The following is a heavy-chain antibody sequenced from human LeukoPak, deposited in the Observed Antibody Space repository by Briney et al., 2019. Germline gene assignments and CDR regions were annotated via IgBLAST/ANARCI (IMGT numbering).Heavy chain of an antibody. J-gene: IGHJ4*02. CDR3: VREWRYCSSTSCIDY. CDR1: GYTFTSYG. Sequence: ASVKVSCRASGYTFTSYGISWVRQAPGQGLEWMGWISAYNGNTNYAQKLQGRVTMTTDTSTSTAYMELRSLRSDDTAVYYCVREWRYCSSTSCIDYWGQGTLVTVSS. D-gene: IGHD2-2*01. V-gene: IGHV1-18*04. CDR2: ISAYNGNT.